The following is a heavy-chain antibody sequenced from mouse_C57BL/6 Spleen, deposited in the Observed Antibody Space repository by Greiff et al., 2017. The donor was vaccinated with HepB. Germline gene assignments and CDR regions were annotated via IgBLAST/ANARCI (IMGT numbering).Heavy chain of an antibody. D-gene: IGHD2-3*01. CDR3: ARHRYDGYYGYFDY. CDR2: IWSDGST. CDR1: GFSLTSYG. J-gene: IGHJ2*01. V-gene: IGHV2-6-1*01. Sequence: QVQLQQSGPGLVAPSQSLSITCTVSGFSLTSYGVHWVRQPPGKGLEWLVVIWSDGSTTYNPALKSRLSISKDNSKSQVFLKMNSLQTDDTAMYYCARHRYDGYYGYFDYWGQGTTLTVSS.